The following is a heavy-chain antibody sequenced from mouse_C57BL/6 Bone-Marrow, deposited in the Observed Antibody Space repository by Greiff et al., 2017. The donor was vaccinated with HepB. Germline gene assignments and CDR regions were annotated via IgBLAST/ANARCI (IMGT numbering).Heavy chain of an antibody. V-gene: IGHV1-52*01. CDR1: GYTFTSYW. CDR2: IDPSDSET. Sequence: QVQLQQPGAELVGPGSSVKLSCKASGYTFTSYWMHWVKQRPIQGLEWIGNIDPSDSETHYNQKFKDKATLTVDKSSSTAYMQLSSLTSEDSAVYYCARSASITTVVVDYWGQGTTLTVSS. J-gene: IGHJ2*01. CDR3: ARSASITTVVVDY. D-gene: IGHD1-1*01.